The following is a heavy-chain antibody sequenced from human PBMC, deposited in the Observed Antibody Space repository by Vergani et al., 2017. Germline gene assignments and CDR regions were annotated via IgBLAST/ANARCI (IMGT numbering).Heavy chain of an antibody. V-gene: IGHV5-51*01. J-gene: IGHJ4*02. D-gene: IGHD5-12*01. CDR3: AGGQGDSGYDEHIDY. Sequence: EVQLVQSGAEVKKPGESLKISCKGSGYSFTSYWIGWVRQTTGKGLEWMGLIYPGDSDTRYSPSLQGQVTISADKSISTAYLRWSSLKASDTAMYYCAGGQGDSGYDEHIDYWGQGTLVTVSS. CDR1: GYSFTSYW. CDR2: IYPGDSDT.